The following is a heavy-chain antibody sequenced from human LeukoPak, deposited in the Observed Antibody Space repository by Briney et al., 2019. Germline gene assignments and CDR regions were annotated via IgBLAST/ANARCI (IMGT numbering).Heavy chain of an antibody. CDR3: ARDDSSGYYFMSS. CDR1: GGSISSGDYY. D-gene: IGHD3-22*01. J-gene: IGHJ5*02. CDR2: IYYSGST. V-gene: IGHV4-30-4*01. Sequence: TSETLSLTCTVSGGSISSGDYYWSWIRQPPGKGLEWIGYIYYSGSTYYNPSLKSRVTISVDTSKNQFSLKLSSVTAADTAVYYCARDDSSGYYFMSSWGQGTLVTVSS.